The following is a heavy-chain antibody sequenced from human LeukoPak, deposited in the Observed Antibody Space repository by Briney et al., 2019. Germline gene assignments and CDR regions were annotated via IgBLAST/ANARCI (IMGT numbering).Heavy chain of an antibody. J-gene: IGHJ4*02. D-gene: IGHD6-13*01. CDR1: GFAFSNYA. CDR3: AKKPPYSNSWYFEY. V-gene: IGHV3-30*18. Sequence: GGSLRLSCAASGFAFSNYAMHWVRQAPGKGLEWVAVISYDGGTKYYADSVKGRFTISRDNSKNTLYLQMNSLRAEDTAIYYCAKKPPYSNSWYFEYWGQGTLVTVSS. CDR2: ISYDGGTK.